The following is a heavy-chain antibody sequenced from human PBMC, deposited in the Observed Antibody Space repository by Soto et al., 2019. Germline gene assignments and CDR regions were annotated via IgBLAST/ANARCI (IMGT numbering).Heavy chain of an antibody. V-gene: IGHV3-23*01. CDR3: AKGLAISVSHYYYYMDV. D-gene: IGHD3-16*01. J-gene: IGHJ6*03. Sequence: GGSLRLSCAASGFTFSSYAMSWVRQAPGKGLEWVSAISGSGGSTYYADSVKGRFTISRDNSKNTLYLQMNSLRAEDTAVYYCAKGLAISVSHYYYYMDVWGKGTTVTVSS. CDR1: GFTFSSYA. CDR2: ISGSGGST.